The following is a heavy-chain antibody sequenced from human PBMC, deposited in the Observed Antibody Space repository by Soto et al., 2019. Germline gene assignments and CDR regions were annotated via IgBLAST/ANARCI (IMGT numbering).Heavy chain of an antibody. Sequence: SETLSLTCTVSGGSSSTYSWSWIRLSPMKGLEWIGNIYSTGSTDYNPSLTSRVSISVDTSKNQFSLRLNSVTAADTAVYYCARVSRRGSMVGTPMRKPFYYYMDVWGTGTTVTVSS. J-gene: IGHJ6*03. CDR3: ARVSRRGSMVGTPMRKPFYYYMDV. CDR1: GGSSSTYS. D-gene: IGHD3-16*01. CDR2: IYSTGST. V-gene: IGHV4-59*01.